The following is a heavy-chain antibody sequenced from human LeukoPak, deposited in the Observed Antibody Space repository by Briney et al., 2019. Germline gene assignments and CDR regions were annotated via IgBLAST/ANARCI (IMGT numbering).Heavy chain of an antibody. J-gene: IGHJ4*02. Sequence: SVKVSCKSSGGTFSSYAISWVRQAPGQGREWVGRIIPILGIANYAQKFQGRVTITADKTTSTAYMELSSMRSEHTAVYYCARTEEYCGGDWYPGYWGQGTLVTVSS. CDR2: IIPILGIA. CDR3: ARTEEYCGGDWYPGY. CDR1: GGTFSSYA. V-gene: IGHV1-69*04. D-gene: IGHD2-21*02.